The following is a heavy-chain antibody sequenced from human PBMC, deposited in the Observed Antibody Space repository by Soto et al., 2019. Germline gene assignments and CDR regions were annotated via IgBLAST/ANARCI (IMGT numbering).Heavy chain of an antibody. CDR1: GFTFSNFA. V-gene: IGHV3-23*01. J-gene: IGHJ6*03. CDR3: AKGPLPNYYFYYYMDV. Sequence: GGSLRLSCAASGFTFSNFAMIWVRQAPEKGLEWVSAISGSGGTTYYADSVKGRFTISRDNSQSTLFLQMNSLRVEDTAIYFCAKGPLPNYYFYYYMDVWGKGTTVTVSS. CDR2: ISGSGGTT.